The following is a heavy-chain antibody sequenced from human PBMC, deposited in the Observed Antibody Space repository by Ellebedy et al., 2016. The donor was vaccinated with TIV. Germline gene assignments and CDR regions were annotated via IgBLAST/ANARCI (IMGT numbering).Heavy chain of an antibody. CDR1: GFAFSSYA. D-gene: IGHD1-14*01. V-gene: IGHV3-23*01. J-gene: IGHJ4*02. CDR3: AKRDFSYPGTGHLDY. Sequence: GGSLRLSCAASGFAFSSYAMTWVRQAPGKGLEWISSISGSGSSPNYADSVKGRFTISRDNSKNTLYLQMNSLRGDDTAVYYCAKRDFSYPGTGHLDYWGQGTLVTVSS. CDR2: ISGSGSSP.